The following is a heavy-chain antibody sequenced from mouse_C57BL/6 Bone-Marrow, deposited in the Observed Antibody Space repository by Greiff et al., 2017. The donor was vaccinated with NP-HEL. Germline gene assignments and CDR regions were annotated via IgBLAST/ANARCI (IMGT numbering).Heavy chain of an antibody. CDR2: ISYDGSN. V-gene: IGHV3-6*01. CDR3: ARGYDYDDYFDY. CDR1: GYSITSGYY. Sequence: DVQLQESGPGLVKPSQSLSLTCSVTGYSITSGYYWNWIRQFPGNKLEWMGYISYDGSNNYNPSLKNRISITRDTSKNQFFLKLNSVTTEDTATYYCARGYDYDDYFDYWGQGTTLTVSS. D-gene: IGHD2-4*01. J-gene: IGHJ2*01.